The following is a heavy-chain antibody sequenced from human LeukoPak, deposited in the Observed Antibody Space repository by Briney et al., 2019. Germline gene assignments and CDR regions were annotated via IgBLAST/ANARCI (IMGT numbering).Heavy chain of an antibody. D-gene: IGHD6-13*01. J-gene: IGHJ4*02. V-gene: IGHV4-59*01. CDR3: ARVQQQLLPLDY. Sequence: KPSETLSLTCSVSGGSISSNYWSWIRQPPGKGLEWIGNIYYSGSTNYNPSLKSRVTISVDTSQNQFSLKLSSVTAADTAVYYCARVQQQLLPLDYWGQGILVTVSS. CDR1: GGSISSNY. CDR2: IYYSGST.